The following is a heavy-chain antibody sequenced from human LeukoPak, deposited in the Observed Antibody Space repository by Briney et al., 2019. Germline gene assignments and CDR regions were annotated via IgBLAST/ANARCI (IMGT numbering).Heavy chain of an antibody. J-gene: IGHJ4*02. D-gene: IGHD6-19*01. CDR1: GYTFTGYY. CDR3: ARDPSGWYSPFDY. V-gene: IGHV1-2*02. CDR2: INPNSGGI. Sequence: ASVKVSCKASGYTFTGYYMHWVRQAPRQGLEWMGWINPNSGGINYAQKFQGRVTMTRDTSISTAYMELSRLRSDDTAVYYCARDPSGWYSPFDYWGQGTLVTVSS.